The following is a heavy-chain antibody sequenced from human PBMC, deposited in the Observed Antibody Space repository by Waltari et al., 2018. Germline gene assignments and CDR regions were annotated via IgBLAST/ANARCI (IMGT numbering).Heavy chain of an antibody. CDR2: INHSGST. V-gene: IGHV4-34*01. Sequence: QVQLQQWGAGLLKPSETLSLTCAVYGGSFSGYYWSWIRQPPGKGLEWIGEINHSGSTNYNPSLKSRVTISVDTSKNQFSLKLSSVTAADTAVYYCARGLFHDAFDIWGQGTMVTVSS. CDR3: ARGLFHDAFDI. J-gene: IGHJ3*02. CDR1: GGSFSGYY. D-gene: IGHD2-21*01.